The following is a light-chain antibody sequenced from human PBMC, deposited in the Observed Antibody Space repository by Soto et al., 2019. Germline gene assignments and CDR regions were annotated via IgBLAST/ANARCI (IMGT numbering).Light chain of an antibody. V-gene: IGKV3-20*01. Sequence: EIVLTQSPGTLSLSPGDRATLSCRASQSVSSSFLAWYQQRPGQAPRLLIYGASRRATGVPDRFSGSGSGTDFALAISGLEPEDFAVYYCQHYDYSPLTFGGGNKVEMK. J-gene: IGKJ4*01. CDR2: GAS. CDR3: QHYDYSPLT. CDR1: QSVSSSF.